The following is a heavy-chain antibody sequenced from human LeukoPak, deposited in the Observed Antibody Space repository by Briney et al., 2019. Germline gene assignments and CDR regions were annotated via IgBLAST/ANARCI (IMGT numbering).Heavy chain of an antibody. V-gene: IGHV3-30*04. J-gene: IGHJ4*02. CDR2: ISYDGSNK. CDR3: ARDGMATIGSLDY. D-gene: IGHD5-24*01. Sequence: GGSLRLSCAASGFIFSSYAMHWVRQAPGKGLEWVAVISYDGSNKYYADSVKGRFTISRDNSKNTLYLQMNSLRAEDTAVYYCARDGMATIGSLDYWGQGTLVTVSS. CDR1: GFIFSSYA.